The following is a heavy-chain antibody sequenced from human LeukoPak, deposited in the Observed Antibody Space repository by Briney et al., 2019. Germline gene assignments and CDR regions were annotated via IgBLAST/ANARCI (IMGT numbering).Heavy chain of an antibody. CDR2: INPNSGGT. CDR1: GYTFTGYY. Sequence: ASVKVSCKASGYTFTGYYMHWVRQAPGQGLEWMGWINPNSGGTNYAQKFQGRVTMTRDTSISTAYMELSRLRSDDTAVYYCARMTTVPRYYYYYGRDVWGQGTTVTVSS. CDR3: ARMTTVPRYYYYYGRDV. V-gene: IGHV1-2*02. J-gene: IGHJ6*02. D-gene: IGHD4-11*01.